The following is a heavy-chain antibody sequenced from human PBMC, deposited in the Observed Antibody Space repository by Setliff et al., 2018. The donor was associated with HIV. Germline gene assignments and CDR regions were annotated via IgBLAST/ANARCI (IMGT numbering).Heavy chain of an antibody. CDR3: ARVGATAMVLEGFAFDI. J-gene: IGHJ3*02. CDR1: GFAFSRYG. Sequence: GGSLRLSCATSGFAFSRYGMHWVRQAPGKGLEWVAFISYDGSKKYDADFVKGRFTISRDNSKNTLYLQMNSLRTDDTAVYYCARVGATAMVLEGFAFDIWGQGTMVTVSS. V-gene: IGHV3-30*04. CDR2: ISYDGSKK. D-gene: IGHD5-18*01.